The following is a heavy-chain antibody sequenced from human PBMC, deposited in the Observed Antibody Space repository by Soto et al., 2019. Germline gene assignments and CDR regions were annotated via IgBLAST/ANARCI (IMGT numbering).Heavy chain of an antibody. V-gene: IGHV1-8*01. CDR1: GYTFTSYD. J-gene: IGHJ5*02. CDR2: MNPNSGNT. Sequence: ASVKVSCKASGYTFTSYDINWVRQATGQGLEWMGWMNPNSGNTGYAQKFQGRITMTRNTSISTAYMELSSLRSEDTAVDYCARVKSGITIFGVVINRGWFDPWGQGTLVTVSS. CDR3: ARVKSGITIFGVVINRGWFDP. D-gene: IGHD3-3*01.